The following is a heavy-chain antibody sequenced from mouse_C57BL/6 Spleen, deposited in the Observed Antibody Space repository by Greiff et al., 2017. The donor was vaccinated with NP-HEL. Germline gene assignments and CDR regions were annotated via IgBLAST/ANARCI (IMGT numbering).Heavy chain of an antibody. CDR2: ISSGSSTI. D-gene: IGHD5-1*01. CDR1: GFAFSDYV. CDR3: ARGWYLLFDY. J-gene: IGHJ2*01. Sequence: EVKVVESGGGLVKPGGSLKLSCAASGFAFSDYVMDWVPQAPEKGLEWVAYISSGSSTIYYTDTVKGRLTISADNAKSTLFMQMSSLRSEDTAMYYCARGWYLLFDYWGQGTTLTVSS. V-gene: IGHV5-17*01.